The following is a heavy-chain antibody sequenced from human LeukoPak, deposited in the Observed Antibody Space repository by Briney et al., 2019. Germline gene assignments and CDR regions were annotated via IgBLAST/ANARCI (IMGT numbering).Heavy chain of an antibody. CDR2: IYYIGSA. Sequence: SETLSLTCTVSGGSISSYYWSWIRQSPGKALEWIGYIYYIGSANYNPSLKSRVTISVDTSKNQFSLKLSSVTAADTAVYYCARSKQLRSLGYYGMDVWGQGTTVTVSS. D-gene: IGHD4-17*01. V-gene: IGHV4-59*12. J-gene: IGHJ6*02. CDR1: GGSISSYY. CDR3: ARSKQLRSLGYYGMDV.